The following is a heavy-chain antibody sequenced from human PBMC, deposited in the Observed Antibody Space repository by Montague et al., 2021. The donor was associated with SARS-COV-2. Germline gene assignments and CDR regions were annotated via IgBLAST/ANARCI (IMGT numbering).Heavy chain of an antibody. J-gene: IGHJ4*02. V-gene: IGHV4-39*07. CDR1: GVSISSSNYF. CDR2: IDFGGGT. Sequence: SETLSLTCTVSGVSISSSNYFWVWLRQPPGKVLEWRGIIDFGGGTYYXXXLKRRVTISVDTAKNRFSLKLTSVTAADTAVYRCARDVGKGFSGYDTEGGFDYWGQGTLVTVSS. CDR3: ARDVGKGFSGYDTEGGFDY. D-gene: IGHD5-12*01.